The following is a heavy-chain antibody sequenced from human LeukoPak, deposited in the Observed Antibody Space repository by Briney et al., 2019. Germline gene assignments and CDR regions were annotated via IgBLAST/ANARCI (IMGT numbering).Heavy chain of an antibody. CDR2: IYTSGST. Sequence: SETLSLTCTVSGGSISSYYWSWIRQPAGKGLEWIGRIYTSGSTNYNPSLKSRVTISVDTSKSQFSLKLSSVTAADTAVYYCARGCSSTSCYGSSGFDPWGQGTLVTVSS. D-gene: IGHD2-2*01. CDR1: GGSISSYY. V-gene: IGHV4-4*07. J-gene: IGHJ5*02. CDR3: ARGCSSTSCYGSSGFDP.